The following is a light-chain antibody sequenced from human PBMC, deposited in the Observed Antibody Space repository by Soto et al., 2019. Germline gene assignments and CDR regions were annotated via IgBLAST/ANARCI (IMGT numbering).Light chain of an antibody. CDR2: SNN. J-gene: IGLJ3*02. Sequence: QSVLTQPPSASGTPGQRVNISCSGSSSNIGSNYVYWYRQFPGTAPRLLMYSNNQRPSGVPGRFSVSKSGTSASLAISGLRSEDEADYYCAAWDDNLSGWVFGGGTKVTVL. V-gene: IGLV1-47*02. CDR3: AAWDDNLSGWV. CDR1: SSNIGSNY.